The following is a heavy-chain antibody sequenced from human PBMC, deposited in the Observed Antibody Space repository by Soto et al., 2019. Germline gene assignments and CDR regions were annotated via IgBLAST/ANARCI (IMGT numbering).Heavy chain of an antibody. V-gene: IGHV3-21*01. CDR1: GFTFSSYS. D-gene: IGHD2-21*02. J-gene: IGHJ5*02. Sequence: PGGSLRLSCAASGFTFSSYSMNWVRQAPGKGLEWVSSISSSSSYIYYADSVKGRFTISRDNAKNSLYLQMNSLRAEDTAVYYCARDLAYCGGDCFVPVEERYNWFDPWGQGTLVTVSS. CDR3: ARDLAYCGGDCFVPVEERYNWFDP. CDR2: ISSSSSYI.